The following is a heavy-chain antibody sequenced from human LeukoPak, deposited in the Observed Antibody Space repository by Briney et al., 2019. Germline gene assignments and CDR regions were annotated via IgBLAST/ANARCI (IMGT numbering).Heavy chain of an antibody. CDR2: ISGSSNYI. CDR1: GFTFSSYS. Sequence: GGSLRLSCAASGFTFSSYSMNWVRQAPGKGLEWVSSISGSSNYIYYADSVKGRFTISRDNAKNSLYLQMNSLRAEDTAVYYCARWEYYYDSSGYFSDWGQGTLVTVSS. V-gene: IGHV3-21*01. D-gene: IGHD3-22*01. J-gene: IGHJ1*01. CDR3: ARWEYYYDSSGYFSD.